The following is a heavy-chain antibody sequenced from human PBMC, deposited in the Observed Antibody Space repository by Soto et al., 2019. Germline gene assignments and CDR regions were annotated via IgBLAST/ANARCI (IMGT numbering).Heavy chain of an antibody. CDR1: GGSISSSSYY. V-gene: IGHV4-39*01. Sequence: SETLSLTCTVSGGSISSSSYYWGWIRQPPGKGLKWIGSIYYSGSTYYNPSLKSRVTISVDTSKNQFSLKLSSVTAADTAVYYCARKQIYYYYYMDVWGKGTTVTVSS. CDR3: ARKQIYYYYYMDV. J-gene: IGHJ6*03. CDR2: IYYSGST.